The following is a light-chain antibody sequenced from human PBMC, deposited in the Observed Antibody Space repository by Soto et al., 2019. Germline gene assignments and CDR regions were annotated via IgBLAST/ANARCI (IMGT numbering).Light chain of an antibody. Sequence: EIVMTQSPATLSVSPGERATLSCRASQSVSSNLAWYQQKPGQAPRLLIYGASTRATGVPARFSGSGSGTEVTLTISSLQSEDFAVDYCQQYNNWPPWTFGQGTKVEIK. CDR3: QQYNNWPPWT. V-gene: IGKV3-15*01. J-gene: IGKJ1*01. CDR2: GAS. CDR1: QSVSSN.